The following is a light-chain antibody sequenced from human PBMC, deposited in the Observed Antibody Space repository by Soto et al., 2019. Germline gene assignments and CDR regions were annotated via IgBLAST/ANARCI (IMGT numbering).Light chain of an antibody. J-gene: IGKJ4*01. CDR1: QSVSSSY. CDR3: QQYNNWPLT. Sequence: IVLTQSPGTLSLSPGERATLYCRTSQSVSSSYLAWYQQKPGQAPRLLIYGASTRATGIPARFSGSGSGTEFTLTISSLQSEDFAVYYCQQYNNWPLTFGGGTKVDIK. CDR2: GAS. V-gene: IGKV3-15*01.